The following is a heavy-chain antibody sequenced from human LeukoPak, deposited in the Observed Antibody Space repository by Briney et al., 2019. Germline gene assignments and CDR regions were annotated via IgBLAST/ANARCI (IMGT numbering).Heavy chain of an antibody. CDR3: ARQAGGYSSGWFQFHFDY. J-gene: IGHJ4*02. CDR2: INTYSGNR. CDR1: GYTFTSYG. V-gene: IGHV1-18*04. D-gene: IGHD6-19*01. Sequence: ASVNVSCKASGYTFTSYGISWARQAPGQGLEWMGWINTYSGNRNYAQKVQGRVTMTTDTSTSTAYMELTSLRSDDTAVYYCARQAGGYSSGWFQFHFDYWGQGTLVTVSS.